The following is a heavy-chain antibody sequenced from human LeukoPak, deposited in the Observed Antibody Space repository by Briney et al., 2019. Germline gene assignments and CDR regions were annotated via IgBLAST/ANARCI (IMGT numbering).Heavy chain of an antibody. D-gene: IGHD6-19*01. Sequence: ASVKVSCKASGYTFTGYYMHWVRQAPGQGPEWMGRINPNSGGTNYAQKFQGRVTMTRDTSISTAYMELSRLRSDDTAVYYCAREDSSGWSVSYNWFDPWGQGTLVTVSS. J-gene: IGHJ5*02. CDR1: GYTFTGYY. V-gene: IGHV1-2*06. CDR2: INPNSGGT. CDR3: AREDSSGWSVSYNWFDP.